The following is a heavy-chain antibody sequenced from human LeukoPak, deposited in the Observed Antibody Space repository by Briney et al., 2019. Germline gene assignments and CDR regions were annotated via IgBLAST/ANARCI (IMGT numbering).Heavy chain of an antibody. CDR3: AKALYYDILTGYYLFDY. CDR2: ISGSGGST. J-gene: IGHJ4*02. V-gene: IGHV3-23*01. D-gene: IGHD3-9*01. CDR1: GFTFSSYG. Sequence: GGSLRLSCAASGFTFSSYGMSWVRQAPGKGLEWVSAISGSGGSTYYADSVKGRFTISRDNSKNTLYLQMNSLRAEDAAVYYCAKALYYDILTGYYLFDYWGQGTLVTVSS.